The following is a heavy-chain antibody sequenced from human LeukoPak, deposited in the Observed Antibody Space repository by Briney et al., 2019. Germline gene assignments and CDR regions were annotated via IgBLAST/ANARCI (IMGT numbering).Heavy chain of an antibody. V-gene: IGHV3-23*01. CDR2: ISGSGGST. Sequence: GGSPRLSCAASGFTLSSYAMSWVRQAPGKGLEWVSAISGSGGSTYYADSVKGRFTISRDNSKNTLYLQMNSLRAEDTAVYYCAKDYSISVGLLLHNWFDPWGQGTLVTVSS. CDR3: AKDYSISVGLLLHNWFDP. J-gene: IGHJ5*02. CDR1: GFTLSSYA. D-gene: IGHD2-8*01.